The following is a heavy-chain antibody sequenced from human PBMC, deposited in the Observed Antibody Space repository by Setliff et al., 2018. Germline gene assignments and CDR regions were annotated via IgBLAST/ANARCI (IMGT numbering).Heavy chain of an antibody. J-gene: IGHJ4*02. CDR3: VKVSGRFDAGFDS. CDR2: IRYDGSNK. Sequence: GGSLRLSCAASEFRFSIYGMHWVRQAPGKGLECVAFIRYDGSNKYYADSVKGRFTISRDNSKNTLYLQMNSLRPEDTAVYYCVKVSGRFDAGFDSWGQGTLVTVSS. CDR1: EFRFSIYG. D-gene: IGHD3-3*01. V-gene: IGHV3-30*02.